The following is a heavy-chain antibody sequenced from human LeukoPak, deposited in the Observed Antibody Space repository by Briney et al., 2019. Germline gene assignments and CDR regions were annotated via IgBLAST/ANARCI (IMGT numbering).Heavy chain of an antibody. CDR3: ASPGSSGYYKAFTY. CDR1: GFTFSSYS. V-gene: IGHV3-21*01. J-gene: IGHJ4*02. Sequence: GGSLRLSCAASGFTFSSYSMNWVRQAPGKGLEWVSSISSSSSYIYYADSVKGRFTISRDNAKNSLYLQMNSLRAEDTAVYYCASPGSSGYYKAFTYWGQGTLVTVSS. CDR2: ISSSSSYI. D-gene: IGHD3-22*01.